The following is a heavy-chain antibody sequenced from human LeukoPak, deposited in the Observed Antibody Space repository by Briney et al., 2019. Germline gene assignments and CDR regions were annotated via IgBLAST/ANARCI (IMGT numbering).Heavy chain of an antibody. CDR2: IKQDGSEK. Sequence: GGSLRLSCAASGFTFSSYWMSWVRQAPGKGLEWVANIKQDGSEKYYVDSVKGRFTISRDNAKNSLYLQMNSLRAEDTALYYCAKDIEDIVVVVAATVGMDVWGQGTTVTVSS. V-gene: IGHV3-7*03. D-gene: IGHD2-15*01. CDR1: GFTFSSYW. J-gene: IGHJ6*02. CDR3: AKDIEDIVVVVAATVGMDV.